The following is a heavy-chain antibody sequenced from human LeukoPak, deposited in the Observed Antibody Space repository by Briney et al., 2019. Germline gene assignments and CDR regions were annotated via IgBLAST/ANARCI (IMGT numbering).Heavy chain of an antibody. Sequence: GASVKVSCEASGYTFTGYYLHWVRQAPGQGLEWMGWINPNSGGTSYAQKFQDRVTMTRDTSTSTAYMELSRLRSDDTAVYYCTRDPGDTAMAKYYFDYWGQGTLVTVSS. J-gene: IGHJ4*02. V-gene: IGHV1-2*02. CDR2: INPNSGGT. CDR3: TRDPGDTAMAKYYFDY. D-gene: IGHD5-18*01. CDR1: GYTFTGYY.